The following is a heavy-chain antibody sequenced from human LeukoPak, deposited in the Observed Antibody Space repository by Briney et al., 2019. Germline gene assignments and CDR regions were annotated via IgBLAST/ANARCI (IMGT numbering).Heavy chain of an antibody. CDR2: ISAYNGYT. D-gene: IGHD2-15*01. CDR3: ARDDKRHCSGGSCPAYFDY. CDR1: GYTFANYG. J-gene: IGHJ4*02. Sequence: ASVKVSCKASGYTFANYGISWVRQAPGQGLEWIAWISAYNGYTNYALKLRGRVTMTTDTSTSTAYLELRSLRSDDTALYYCARDDKRHCSGGSCPAYFDYWGQGTLVTVSS. V-gene: IGHV1-18*01.